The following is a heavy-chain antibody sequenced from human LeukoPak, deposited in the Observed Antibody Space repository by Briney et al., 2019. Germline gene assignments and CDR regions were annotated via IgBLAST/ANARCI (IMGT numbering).Heavy chain of an antibody. D-gene: IGHD2-15*01. J-gene: IGHJ6*02. CDR1: GFTFSSYA. V-gene: IGHV3-30-3*01. Sequence: GGSLRLSCAASGFTFSSYAMHWVRQAPGKGLEWVAVISYDGSNKYYADSVKGRFTISRDNSKNTLYLQMNSLRAEDTAVYYCARDRVVVVVAATYYYYYGMDVWGQGTTVTVSS. CDR2: ISYDGSNK. CDR3: ARDRVVVVVAATYYYYYGMDV.